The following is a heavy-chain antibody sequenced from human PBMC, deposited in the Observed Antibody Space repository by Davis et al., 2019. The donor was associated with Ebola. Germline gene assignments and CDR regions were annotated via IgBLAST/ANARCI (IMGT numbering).Heavy chain of an antibody. CDR1: GYAFNNYW. V-gene: IGHV5-51*01. CDR3: AKTLRAGRYYFDY. J-gene: IGHJ4*02. D-gene: IGHD1-14*01. Sequence: GESLKISCKGSGYAFNNYWIAWVRQMPGRGLAWMGIIYPADSDVRYSPSFEGQVTLSVDTSISTAYLQFESLKGSDTAMYYCAKTLRAGRYYFDYWGQGTLVTVSS. CDR2: IYPADSDV.